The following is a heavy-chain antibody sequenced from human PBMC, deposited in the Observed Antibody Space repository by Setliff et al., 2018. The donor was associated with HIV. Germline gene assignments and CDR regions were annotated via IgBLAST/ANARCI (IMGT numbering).Heavy chain of an antibody. J-gene: IGHJ4*02. V-gene: IGHV4-34*01. CDR1: GGSFNGYS. CDR3: ARGRFHRLHRPYSGSGSLGIQYFDY. CDR2: INHSGST. D-gene: IGHD3-10*01. Sequence: SETLSLTCAVYGGSFNGYSWTWIRQPPGKGLEWIGGINHSGSTNSNTSLTSRVTISVATSKSQFSLRLNSVTAKATALYSCARGRFHRLHRPYSGSGSLGIQYFDYWGRGTLVTVSS.